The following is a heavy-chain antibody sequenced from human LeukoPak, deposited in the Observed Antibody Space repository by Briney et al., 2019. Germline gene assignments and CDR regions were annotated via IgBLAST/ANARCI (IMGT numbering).Heavy chain of an antibody. CDR1: GYSISSGYY. CDR2: IYYSGST. CDR3: ARDILYGSGPSNWFDP. Sequence: PSETLSLTCTVSGYSISSGYYWSWIRQPPGKGLEWIGYIYYSGSTNYNPSLKSRVTISVDTSKNQFSLKLSSVTAADTAVYYCARDILYGSGPSNWFDPWGQGTLVTVSS. D-gene: IGHD3-10*01. J-gene: IGHJ5*02. V-gene: IGHV4-61*01.